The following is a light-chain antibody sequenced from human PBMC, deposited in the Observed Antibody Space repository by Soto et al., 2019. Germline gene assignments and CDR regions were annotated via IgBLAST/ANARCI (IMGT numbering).Light chain of an antibody. CDR1: SSDVGAYDY. CDR3: ASHTSSNNRV. J-gene: IGLJ1*01. V-gene: IGLV2-14*03. Sequence: SALTQPASVSGSPGKSIALSCIGTSSDVGAYDYVSWSHQHHARAPKLMVYEVHNRPSGVSIRFSGSKAVNTATLNISGRQPEVEGVYYCASHTSSNNRVFGTGTKLTDL. CDR2: EVH.